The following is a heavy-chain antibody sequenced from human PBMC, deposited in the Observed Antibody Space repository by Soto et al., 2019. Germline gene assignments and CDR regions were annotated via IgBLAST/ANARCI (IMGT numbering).Heavy chain of an antibody. Sequence: ASVKVSCKASGYTFTSYYMHWVRQAPGQGLEWMGIINPGGGSTSYAQKFQGRVTMIRDTSSSTVYLELISLRSDDTAVYYCASDSSEDYYYYYMDVWGKGTTVTVSS. J-gene: IGHJ6*03. CDR3: ASDSSEDYYYYYMDV. D-gene: IGHD6-25*01. CDR2: INPGGGST. V-gene: IGHV1-46*03. CDR1: GYTFTSYY.